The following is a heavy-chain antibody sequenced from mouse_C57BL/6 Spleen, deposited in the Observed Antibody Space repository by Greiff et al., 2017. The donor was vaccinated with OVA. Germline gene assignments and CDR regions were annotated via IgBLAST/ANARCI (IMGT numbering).Heavy chain of an antibody. CDR3: AGGWLDYAMDY. Sequence: VHVKQSGAELVKPGASVKLSCTASGFNIKDYYMHWVKQRTEQGLEWIGRIDPEDGETKYAPKFQGKATITADTSSNTAYLQLSSLTSENTAVYYCAGGWLDYAMDYWGQGTSVTVSS. CDR2: IDPEDGET. V-gene: IGHV14-2*01. CDR1: GFNIKDYY. D-gene: IGHD2-3*01. J-gene: IGHJ4*01.